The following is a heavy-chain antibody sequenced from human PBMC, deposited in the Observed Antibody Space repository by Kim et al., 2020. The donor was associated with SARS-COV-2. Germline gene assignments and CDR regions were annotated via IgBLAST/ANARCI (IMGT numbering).Heavy chain of an antibody. V-gene: IGHV4-61*01. CDR3: ARASAGPRGVWFDP. Sequence: SETLSLTCTVSGGSVSSGSYYWSWIRQPPGKGLEWIGYIYYSGSTNYNPSLKSRVTISVDTSKNQFSLKLSSVTAADTAVYYCARASAGPRGVWFDPWGQGTLVTVSS. J-gene: IGHJ5*02. CDR1: GGSVSSGSYY. CDR2: IYYSGST.